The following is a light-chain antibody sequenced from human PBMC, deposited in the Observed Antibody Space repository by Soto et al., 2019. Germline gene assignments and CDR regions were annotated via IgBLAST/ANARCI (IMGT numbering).Light chain of an antibody. Sequence: QSVLTQPASVSGSPGQSITISCTGTSSDVGGYTYVSWYQQHPGKAPKLMIYEVSNRPSGVSTRFSGSKSGNTASLTISGLQAEDGAEYYCSSYTSSNTLPYVFGTGTKVTVL. CDR3: SSYTSSNTLPYV. J-gene: IGLJ1*01. V-gene: IGLV2-14*01. CDR2: EVS. CDR1: SSDVGGYTY.